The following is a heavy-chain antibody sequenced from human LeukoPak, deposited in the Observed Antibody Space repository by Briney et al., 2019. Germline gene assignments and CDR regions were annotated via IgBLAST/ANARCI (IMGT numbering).Heavy chain of an antibody. CDR3: VKYGADV. J-gene: IGHJ6*02. CDR2: ISGSDGST. CDR1: RFTFSTYA. D-gene: IGHD3-10*01. Sequence: GGSLRLSCAASRFTFSTYAMSWVRQPPGKGLEWVSAISGSDGSTYYADSVKGRFTISRDNSENTLYLQMNSLRAEDTAVYYCVKYGADVWGQGTTVTVSS. V-gene: IGHV3-23*01.